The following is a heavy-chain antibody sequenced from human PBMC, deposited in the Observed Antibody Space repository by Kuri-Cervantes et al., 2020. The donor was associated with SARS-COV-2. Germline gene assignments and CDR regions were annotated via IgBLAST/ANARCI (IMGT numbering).Heavy chain of an antibody. J-gene: IGHJ4*02. CDR3: ASLLLWQQFAH. CDR1: GGSVSSGNDY. D-gene: IGHD5-24*01. CDR2: VYYSGDT. V-gene: IGHV4-61*01. Sequence: SETLSLTCTVSGGSVSSGNDYWSWIRQPPGKGLEWIGFVYYSGDTNYNPSLKSRVTISVDTSKNQFSLKLRSVTAADTAVHYCASLLLWQQFAHWGQGILVTVSS.